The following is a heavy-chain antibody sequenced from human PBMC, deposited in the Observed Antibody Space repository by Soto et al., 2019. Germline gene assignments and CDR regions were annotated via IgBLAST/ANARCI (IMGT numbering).Heavy chain of an antibody. D-gene: IGHD4-4*01. J-gene: IGHJ6*02. CDR3: ARDRSNYVAHYGMDV. V-gene: IGHV1-18*01. CDR1: GYTFNSYG. CDR2: ISAYNGNT. Sequence: QVQLVQSGAEVKKPGASVKVSCKASGYTFNSYGISWVRQAPGQGLEWMGWISAYNGNTNYAQKLQGRVTMTTDTPTSTAYMELRSLRSDDTAVYYCARDRSNYVAHYGMDVWGQGTTVTVSS.